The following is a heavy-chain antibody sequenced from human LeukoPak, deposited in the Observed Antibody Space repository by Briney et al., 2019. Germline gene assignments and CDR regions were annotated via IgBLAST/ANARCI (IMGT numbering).Heavy chain of an antibody. J-gene: IGHJ4*02. CDR2: ISYDGSNK. CDR1: GFTFSSYG. CDR3: AKDRKAYYDSIEFDY. V-gene: IGHV3-30*18. D-gene: IGHD3-22*01. Sequence: PGRSLRLSCAASGFTFSSYGMHWVRQAPGKGLEWVAVISYDGSNKYYTDSVKGRFTISRDNSKNTLYLQMNSLRAEDTAVYYCAKDRKAYYDSIEFDYWGQGTLVTVSS.